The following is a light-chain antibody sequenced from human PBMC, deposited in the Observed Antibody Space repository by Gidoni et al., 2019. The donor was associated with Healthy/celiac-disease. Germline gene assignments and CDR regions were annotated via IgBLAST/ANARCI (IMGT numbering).Light chain of an antibody. CDR2: DAS. V-gene: IGKV3-11*01. J-gene: IGKJ4*01. CDR3: QQRSNWPPALT. Sequence: DIVLTQSPATLSLSPGERATLSCRASQSLSSYIAWYQQKPGQAPRLLIYDASVRGPGSPARFSCSGSGTDFTLTISILEPEDYAVYYCQQRSNWPPALTFXGXTKVEIK. CDR1: QSLSSY.